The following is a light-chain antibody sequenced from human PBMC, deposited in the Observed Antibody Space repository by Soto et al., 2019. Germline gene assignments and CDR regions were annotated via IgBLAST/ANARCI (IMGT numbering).Light chain of an antibody. CDR1: SCAVWSYKL. V-gene: IGLV2-23*01. Sequence: QSALTQPASVSGSPGQSITISCTGTSCAVWSYKLVSWYQQQPGKAPKVLIYEGSKRPSGVSNRFSGSKSGNTASLTITGLQAEDEADYYCCSYTDINTSVVFGGGTKLTVL. CDR3: CSYTDINTSVV. CDR2: EGS. J-gene: IGLJ3*02.